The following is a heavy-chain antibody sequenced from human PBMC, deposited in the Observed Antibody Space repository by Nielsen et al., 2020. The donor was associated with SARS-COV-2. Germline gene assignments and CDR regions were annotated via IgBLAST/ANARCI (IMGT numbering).Heavy chain of an antibody. CDR1: GYSLTEIS. CDR2: ISGYNGNT. V-gene: IGHV1-18*01. J-gene: IGHJ4*02. D-gene: IGHD3-3*01. Sequence: ASVKVSCKVSGYSLTEISMHWVRQAPGKGLEWMGWISGYNGNTNFPHKLQGRVTLTTDTSTNTAYMELRSLRSDDTAVYYCARDVSITIFEMVRSHFDYWGQGTLVTVSS. CDR3: ARDVSITIFEMVRSHFDY.